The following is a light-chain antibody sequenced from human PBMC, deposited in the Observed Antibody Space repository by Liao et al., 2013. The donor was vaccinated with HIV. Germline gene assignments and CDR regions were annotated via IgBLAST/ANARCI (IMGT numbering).Light chain of an antibody. V-gene: IGLV3-25*03. CDR1: NLSNILGNKY. CDR3: QSADSSATCPV. CDR2: QDS. J-gene: IGLJ3*02. Sequence: SYGLTQPPSVSVSTGQTASITCYGDNLSNILGNKYLHWYLQRPGQSPVLVIYQDSKRPSGIPGRFSGSSSGTTVTLTISGVQAEDEADYYCQSADSSATCPVFGGGTKLT.